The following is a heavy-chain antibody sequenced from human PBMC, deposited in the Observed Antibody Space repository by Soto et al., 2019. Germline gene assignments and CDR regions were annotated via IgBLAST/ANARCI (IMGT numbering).Heavy chain of an antibody. V-gene: IGHV3-74*01. CDR1: GFIFKMYW. CDR2: IYNDGTYS. CDR3: TRGPRPISTGTGDY. D-gene: IGHD3-10*01. J-gene: IGHJ4*02. Sequence: GGSLRLSCAASGFIFKMYWMHWVRQSPGKGLVWISRIYNDGTYSDYADSVRGRFTISRDNVNDTLYLQMNNLRAEDSGLYYCTRGPRPISTGTGDYWGQGTQVTVSS.